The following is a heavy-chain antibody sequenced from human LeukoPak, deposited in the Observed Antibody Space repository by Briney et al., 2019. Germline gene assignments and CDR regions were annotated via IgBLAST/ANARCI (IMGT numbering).Heavy chain of an antibody. CDR1: SGSISSSSYY. J-gene: IGHJ3*02. D-gene: IGHD3-22*01. V-gene: IGHV4-39*01. CDR2: IYYSGST. CDR3: ARQERGYDGSGHRAFDI. Sequence: NPSETLSLTCAVSSGSISSSSYYWGWIRQPPGKGLEWIGSIYYSGSTYYNPSLKSRVTLSVDTSKNQFSLELRSVTAADTAVYYCARQERGYDGSGHRAFDIWGQGTMVTISS.